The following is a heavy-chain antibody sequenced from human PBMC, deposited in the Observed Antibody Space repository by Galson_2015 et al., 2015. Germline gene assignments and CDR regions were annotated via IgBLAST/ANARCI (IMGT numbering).Heavy chain of an antibody. J-gene: IGHJ5*02. CDR2: ISSSSSYT. CDR3: AGITMVRGVPSGWFDP. V-gene: IGHV3-11*06. Sequence: SLRLSCAASGFTFSDYYMSWLRQAPGKGLEWVSYISSSSSYTNYADSVKGRFTISRDNAKNSLYLQMNSLRAEDTAVYYCAGITMVRGVPSGWFDPWGQGTLVTVSS. CDR1: GFTFSDYY. D-gene: IGHD3-10*01.